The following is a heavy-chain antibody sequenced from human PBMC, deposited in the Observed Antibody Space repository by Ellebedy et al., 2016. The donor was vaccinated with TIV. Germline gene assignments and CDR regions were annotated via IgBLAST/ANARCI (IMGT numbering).Heavy chain of an antibody. CDR3: AAERDGNGRQALGT. J-gene: IGHJ5*02. CDR2: INSNGNEK. Sequence: GESLKISCAAPGSHLPPCAMHWVRQAPGKGLEWVALINSNGNEKQYADSVKGRFTISRDNSKNTLYLQMRSLRVEDTALYTCAAERDGNGRQALGTWGQGAQVTVSA. CDR1: GSHLPPCA. D-gene: IGHD5-24*01. V-gene: IGHV3-30*02.